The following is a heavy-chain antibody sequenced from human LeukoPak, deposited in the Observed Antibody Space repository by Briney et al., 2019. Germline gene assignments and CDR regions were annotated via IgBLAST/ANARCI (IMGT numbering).Heavy chain of an antibody. J-gene: IGHJ1*01. V-gene: IGHV6-1*01. CDR3: ARGLHGGTIQH. Sequence: SQTLSLTCAISGDSISSNSAAWTWIRQSPSRGLEWLGRTYYRSKWYNDYAVSAKSRITINPDTSKNQFSLQLNSVTPEDAAVYYCARGLHGGTIQHWGQGTLVTVSS. CDR1: GDSISSNSAA. D-gene: IGHD3-16*01. CDR2: TYYRSKWYN.